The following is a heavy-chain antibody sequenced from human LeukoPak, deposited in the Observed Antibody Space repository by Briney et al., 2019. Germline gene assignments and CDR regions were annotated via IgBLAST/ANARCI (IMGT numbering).Heavy chain of an antibody. D-gene: IGHD4-17*01. Sequence: GGSLRLSCAASGFTFSSYSMNWVRQAPGKGLEWVSSISSSSSYIYYADSVKGRFTISRDNAKNSLYLQMNSLRAEDTAVYYCASIYLTTVTPETDYWGQGTLVTVSS. J-gene: IGHJ4*02. CDR1: GFTFSSYS. CDR2: ISSSSSYI. CDR3: ASIYLTTVTPETDY. V-gene: IGHV3-21*01.